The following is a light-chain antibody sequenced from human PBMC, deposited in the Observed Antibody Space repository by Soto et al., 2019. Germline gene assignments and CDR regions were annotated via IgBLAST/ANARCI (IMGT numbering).Light chain of an antibody. CDR3: QQYNSYHT. CDR1: QSISSW. V-gene: IGKV1-5*03. CDR2: KAS. Sequence: DIQMTQSPSTLSASVGDRVTITCRASQSISSWLAWYQQKPGKAPKVLIYKASSLESGVPSRFSGSGSGTEFTLTISSLQPDDFATYYCQQYNSYHTFGQGTKLEIK. J-gene: IGKJ2*01.